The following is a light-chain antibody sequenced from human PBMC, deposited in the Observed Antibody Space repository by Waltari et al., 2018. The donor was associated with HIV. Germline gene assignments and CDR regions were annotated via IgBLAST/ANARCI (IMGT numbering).Light chain of an antibody. V-gene: IGLV3-1*01. Sequence: SSELTQPPSLSVSPGQTATITCSGAQLGNKNSCWYQQKPGQSPVLLIYEDDKRPSGIPERFSGSKSGNTATLTISVTQPMDEADYFCQAWDSNTFYVFGTGTKVTVL. CDR3: QAWDSNTFYV. CDR1: QLGNKN. J-gene: IGLJ1*01. CDR2: EDD.